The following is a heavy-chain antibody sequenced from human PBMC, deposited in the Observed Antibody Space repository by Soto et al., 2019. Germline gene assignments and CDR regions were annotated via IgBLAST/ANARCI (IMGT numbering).Heavy chain of an antibody. CDR1: GYSFTSYW. Sequence: EVQLVQSGAEVKKPGESLRISCKGSGYSFTSYWISWVRQMPGKGLEWMGRIDPSDSYTNYSPSFQGHVTISADKSISPAYWQCSSLKASDTAMYYCARLQAAAGDNDLTFDYWGQGTLVTVSS. CDR3: ARLQAAAGDNDLTFDY. CDR2: IDPSDSYT. V-gene: IGHV5-10-1*01. D-gene: IGHD6-13*01. J-gene: IGHJ4*02.